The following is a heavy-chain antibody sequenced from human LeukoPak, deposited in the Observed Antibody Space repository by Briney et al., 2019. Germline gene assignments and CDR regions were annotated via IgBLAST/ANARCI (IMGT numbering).Heavy chain of an antibody. D-gene: IGHD6-13*01. Sequence: GGSLRLSCAASGFTFSSYAMNWVRQAPGKGLEWVSTVSGGGATTYYADSVKGRFTISRDNSRNTVYLQTNSLRAEDTAVYYCAKGRSSTWPGMYFDYWGQGTLVTVSS. V-gene: IGHV3-23*01. CDR3: AKGRSSTWPGMYFDY. J-gene: IGHJ4*02. CDR2: VSGGGATT. CDR1: GFTFSSYA.